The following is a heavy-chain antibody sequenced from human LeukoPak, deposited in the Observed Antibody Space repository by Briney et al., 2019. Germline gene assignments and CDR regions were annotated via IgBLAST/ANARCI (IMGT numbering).Heavy chain of an antibody. V-gene: IGHV3-23*01. CDR3: AKGAASRGYTYVAN. J-gene: IGHJ4*02. Sequence: GGSLRLSCAASAFTFRPYAMIWARQAQGKGLEWVSSVSGSGGSTYYADSVKGRFTISRDNSNNTLYLQMNSLRAEDTAVYYCAKGAASRGYTYVANWGQGTLVTVSS. CDR1: AFTFRPYA. CDR2: VSGSGGST. D-gene: IGHD5-18*01.